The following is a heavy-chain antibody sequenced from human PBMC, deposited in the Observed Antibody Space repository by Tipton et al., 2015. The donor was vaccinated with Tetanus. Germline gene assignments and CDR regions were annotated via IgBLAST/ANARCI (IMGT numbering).Heavy chain of an antibody. V-gene: IGHV4-31*03. J-gene: IGHJ2*01. CDR2: IYYSGTT. D-gene: IGHD5-12*01. CDR3: ARAELRRGFSGYLYYDL. CDR1: DGPVSSGGHY. Sequence: TLSLTCTVSDGPVSSGGHYWGWVRQLPGKGLEWIGCIYYSGTTYYNPSLRSRLSISADTSKNQFSLSLASVTAADTAIYYCARAELRRGFSGYLYYDLWGRGILVTVSS.